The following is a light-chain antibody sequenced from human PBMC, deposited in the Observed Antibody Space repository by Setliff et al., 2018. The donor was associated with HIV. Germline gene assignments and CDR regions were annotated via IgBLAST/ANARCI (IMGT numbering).Light chain of an antibody. Sequence: QSALTQPASVSGSPGQSITISCTGTSSDVGSYNLVSWYQQHPGKAPRLMIYEVSKRPSGVSNRFSGSKSGNTASLTISGLQAEDEADYYCSSYSTSTIPVFGGGTKVTVL. CDR1: SSDVGSYNL. CDR3: SSYSTSTIPV. V-gene: IGLV2-14*02. CDR2: EVS. J-gene: IGLJ3*02.